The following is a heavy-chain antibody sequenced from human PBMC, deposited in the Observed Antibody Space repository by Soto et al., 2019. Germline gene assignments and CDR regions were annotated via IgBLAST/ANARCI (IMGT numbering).Heavy chain of an antibody. J-gene: IGHJ4*02. CDR3: TRAAPEYYFDD. CDR1: GYTFTNYY. CDR2: INPSGGST. Sequence: QVQLVQSGAEVKKPGASVQVSCKASGYTFTNYYMHWVRQAPGQGLEWMGIINPSGGSTSYAQKFQGRVTMTRDTSTSTVYMELNSLRSEDTAMYYCTRAAPEYYFDDWGQGTLVTVSS. V-gene: IGHV1-46*01.